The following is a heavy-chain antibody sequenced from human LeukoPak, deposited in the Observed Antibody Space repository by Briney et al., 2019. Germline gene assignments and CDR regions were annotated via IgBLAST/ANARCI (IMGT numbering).Heavy chain of an antibody. CDR2: IYYSGNI. CDR1: VGSISSYY. V-gene: IGHV4-59*08. CDR3: ARSRGNYMDWYFDL. D-gene: IGHD1-26*01. J-gene: IGHJ2*01. Sequence: SETLSLTCTVSVGSISSYYWSWIRQPPGKGLEWIGYIYYSGNINYNPSLKSRVTISVDTSKNQFSLKLSSVTAADTAVYYCARSRGNYMDWYFDLWARGTLVTVSS.